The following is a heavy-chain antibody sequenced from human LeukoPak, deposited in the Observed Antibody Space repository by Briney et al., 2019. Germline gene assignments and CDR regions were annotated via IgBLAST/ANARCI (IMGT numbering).Heavy chain of an antibody. D-gene: IGHD3-3*01. CDR3: ARRRRSIMIFGVVTYYFDY. V-gene: IGHV1-8*01. CDR1: GYTFTSYD. J-gene: IGHJ4*02. Sequence: ASVKVSCKASGYTFTSYDINWVRQATGQGLEWMGWMNPNSGNTGYAQKFQGRVTMTRNTSISTAYMELSSLRSEDTAVYYCARRRRSIMIFGVVTYYFDYWGQGTLVTVSS. CDR2: MNPNSGNT.